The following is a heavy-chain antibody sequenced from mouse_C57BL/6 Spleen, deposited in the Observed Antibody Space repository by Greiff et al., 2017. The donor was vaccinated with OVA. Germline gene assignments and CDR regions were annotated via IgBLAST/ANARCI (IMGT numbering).Heavy chain of an antibody. D-gene: IGHD2-9*01. CDR3: ARSYYGYDGGFAY. V-gene: IGHV1-61*01. J-gene: IGHJ3*01. CDR2: IYPSDSET. Sequence: QVQLQQPGAELVRPGSSVKLSCKASGYTFTSYWMDWVKQRPGQGLEWIGNIYPSDSETHYNQKFKDKATLTVDKSSSTAYMQLSSLTSEDSAVYYCARSYYGYDGGFAYWGQGTLVTVSA. CDR1: GYTFTSYW.